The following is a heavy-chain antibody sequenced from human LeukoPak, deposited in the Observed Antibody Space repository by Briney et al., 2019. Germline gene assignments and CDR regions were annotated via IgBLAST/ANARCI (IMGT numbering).Heavy chain of an antibody. CDR1: GGTFSSYA. Sequence: ASVKVSRKASGGTFSSYAISWVRQAPGQGLEWMGGIIPIFGTANYAQKFQGRVTITADESTSTAYMELSSLRSEDTAVYYCASKEYYYGSGSYYYYYYYYMDVWGKGTTVTVSS. D-gene: IGHD3-10*01. V-gene: IGHV1-69*13. CDR2: IIPIFGTA. J-gene: IGHJ6*03. CDR3: ASKEYYYGSGSYYYYYYYYMDV.